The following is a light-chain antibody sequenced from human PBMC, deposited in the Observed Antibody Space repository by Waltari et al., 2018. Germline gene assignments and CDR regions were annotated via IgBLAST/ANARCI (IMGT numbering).Light chain of an antibody. Sequence: EIVMTQSPATLCVSAGETATLFCRASQSVGGNLAWYQQKPGQAPRLLIYAASTRATGIPGRFSGSGSGTEFTLTISSLQSEDFAIYYCQQYNNWPPQDAFGQGTKLEIK. J-gene: IGKJ2*01. CDR3: QQYNNWPPQDA. V-gene: IGKV3-15*01. CDR2: AAS. CDR1: QSVGGN.